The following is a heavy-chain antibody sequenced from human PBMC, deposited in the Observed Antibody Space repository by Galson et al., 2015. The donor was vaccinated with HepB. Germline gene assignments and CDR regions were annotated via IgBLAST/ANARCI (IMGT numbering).Heavy chain of an antibody. Sequence: SLRLSCAVSGASFSRYAMSWVRQAPGKGLEWVSGIRGSSGSTYFADSVKGRFTISRDNSKNRLYLQMNSLRAEDTAIYYCAITSIVGYSPCSSWYRPNWFDPWGQGTLVTVSS. CDR3: AITSIVGYSPCSSWYRPNWFDP. J-gene: IGHJ5*02. CDR2: IRGSSGST. CDR1: GASFSRYA. D-gene: IGHD6-13*01. V-gene: IGHV3-23*01.